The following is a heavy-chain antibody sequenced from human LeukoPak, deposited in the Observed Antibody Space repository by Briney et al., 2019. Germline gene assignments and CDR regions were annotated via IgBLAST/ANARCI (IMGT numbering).Heavy chain of an antibody. Sequence: AASVKVSCKASGYTFTGYYMHWVRQAPGQGLEWMGWINPNSGGTNYAQKFQGRVTMTRDTSISTAYMELSRLRSDDTAVYYCARVIGSSGYYYYYYMDVWGKGTTVTVSS. CDR2: INPNSGGT. CDR1: GYTFTGYY. D-gene: IGHD3-22*01. J-gene: IGHJ6*03. V-gene: IGHV1-2*02. CDR3: ARVIGSSGYYYYYYMDV.